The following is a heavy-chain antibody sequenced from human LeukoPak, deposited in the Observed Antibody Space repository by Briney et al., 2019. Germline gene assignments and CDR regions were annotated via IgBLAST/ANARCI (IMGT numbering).Heavy chain of an antibody. J-gene: IGHJ5*02. CDR3: ATDGPRAVAGTNWFDP. CDR1: GYTLTELS. Sequence: ASVKVSCKVSGYTLTELSMHWVRQAPGKGLEWMGGFDPEDGETIYAQKFQGRVTMTEDTSTDTAYMELSSLRSEVTAVYYCATDGPRAVAGTNWFDPWGQGTLVTVSS. V-gene: IGHV1-24*01. D-gene: IGHD6-19*01. CDR2: FDPEDGET.